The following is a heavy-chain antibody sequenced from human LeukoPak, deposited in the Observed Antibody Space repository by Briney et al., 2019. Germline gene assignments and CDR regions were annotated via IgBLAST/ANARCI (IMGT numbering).Heavy chain of an antibody. CDR3: ARGRYDSSGYYYFDY. CDR1: GGSVSSVIHY. V-gene: IGHV4-61*01. J-gene: IGHJ4*02. D-gene: IGHD3-22*01. CDR2: IFNRGGT. Sequence: SETLSLTCTVSGGSVSSVIHYWTWIRQPPGKGLEWIGSIFNRGGTMYNPSLKGRVTVSADMSRNQFSLELNSVTAADTAVYYCARGRYDSSGYYYFDYWGQGTLVPVSS.